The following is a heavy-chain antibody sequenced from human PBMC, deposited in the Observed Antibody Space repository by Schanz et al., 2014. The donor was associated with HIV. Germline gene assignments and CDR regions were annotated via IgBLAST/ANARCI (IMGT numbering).Heavy chain of an antibody. D-gene: IGHD3-22*01. CDR2: IYYSGST. CDR3: ARQRGRTDYYDTSGYYSIDY. J-gene: IGHJ4*02. CDR1: GGSISSTGYY. V-gene: IGHV4-39*01. Sequence: QLRLQESGPGLVKPSETLSLTCTVSGGSISSTGYYWGWIRQPPGKGLEWIGNIYYSGSTYYNPSLRSRVTIPVDTSKNHFSRKLRSVTAADTAVYYCARQRGRTDYYDTSGYYSIDYWGQGTLVTVSS.